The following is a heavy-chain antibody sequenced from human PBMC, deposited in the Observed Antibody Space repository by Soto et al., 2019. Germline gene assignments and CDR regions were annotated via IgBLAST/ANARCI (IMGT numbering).Heavy chain of an antibody. D-gene: IGHD3-3*01. Sequence: QVQLVESGGGVVQPGRSLRLSCAASGFTFSSYGMHWVRQAPGKGLEWVAVISYDGSNKYYADSVKGRFTISRDNSKNTLYLQMNSLRAEDTAVYYCAKDIYDSPDYWGQGTLVTVSS. CDR3: AKDIYDSPDY. CDR1: GFTFSSYG. J-gene: IGHJ4*02. V-gene: IGHV3-30*18. CDR2: ISYDGSNK.